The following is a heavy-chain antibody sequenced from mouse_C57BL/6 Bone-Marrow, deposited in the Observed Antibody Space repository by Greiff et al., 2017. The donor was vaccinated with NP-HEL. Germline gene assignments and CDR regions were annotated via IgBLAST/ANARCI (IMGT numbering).Heavy chain of an antibody. Sequence: VKLMESGAELVRPGTSVTLSCKASGYTFTSYWMHWVKQRPGQGLEWIGVIDPSDSYTNYNQKFKGKATLTVDTSSSTAYMQLSSLTSGDSSVYYCARETTVVATRAWFAYWGQGTLGTGSA. V-gene: IGHV1-59*01. J-gene: IGHJ3*01. CDR3: ARETTVVATRAWFAY. D-gene: IGHD1-1*01. CDR1: GYTFTSYW. CDR2: IDPSDSYT.